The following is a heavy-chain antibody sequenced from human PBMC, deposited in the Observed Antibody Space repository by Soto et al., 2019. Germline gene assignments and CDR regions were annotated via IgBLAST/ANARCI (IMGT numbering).Heavy chain of an antibody. CDR1: GASIITISHY. V-gene: IGHV4-39*01. D-gene: IGHD6-6*01. Sequence: SETLSLTCTVSGASIITISHYWGWIRQPPGKGLEWIGTVYYSGSTYYNPSLQSRVAISVDTSKNQFSLKLSSVTAADTAVYYCARHRTSSRRHFDYWGQGTLVTVSS. J-gene: IGHJ4*02. CDR2: VYYSGST. CDR3: ARHRTSSRRHFDY.